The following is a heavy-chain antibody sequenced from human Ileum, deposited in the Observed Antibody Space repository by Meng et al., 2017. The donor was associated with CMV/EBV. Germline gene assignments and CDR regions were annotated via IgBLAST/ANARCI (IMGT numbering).Heavy chain of an antibody. CDR1: GYTLTNNK. V-gene: IGHV7-4-1*02. Sequence: KPSGYTLTNNKLSWVRQAPGQGPEWMGWINTNTGNPTYARDFTGRFVFSLDTSVSTAYLQISSLKAEDTAVYYCARDGLNERYFDYWGQGTLVTVSS. D-gene: IGHD3-22*01. J-gene: IGHJ4*02. CDR3: ARDGLNERYFDY. CDR2: INTNTGNP.